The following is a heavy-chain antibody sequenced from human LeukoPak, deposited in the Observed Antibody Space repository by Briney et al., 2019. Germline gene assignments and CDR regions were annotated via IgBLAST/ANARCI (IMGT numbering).Heavy chain of an antibody. D-gene: IGHD3-10*01. J-gene: IGHJ6*02. CDR2: IYYSGST. CDR1: GGSISSYY. V-gene: IGHV4-59*08. Sequence: SETLSLTCTVSGGSISSYYWSWIRQPPGKGLEWIGYIYYSGSTNYNPSLKSRVTISVDTSKNQFSLKLSSVTAADTAVYYCARVSGKAYYGSGSYYNPYYYYGMDVWGQGTTVTVSS. CDR3: ARVSGKAYYGSGSYYNPYYYYGMDV.